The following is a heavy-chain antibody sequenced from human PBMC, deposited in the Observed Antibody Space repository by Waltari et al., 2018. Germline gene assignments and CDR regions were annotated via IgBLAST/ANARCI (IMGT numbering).Heavy chain of an antibody. Sequence: QVQLQESGPGLVKPSQTLSLTCTVSGGAISSGNYFWSWIRQPAGKGLEWIGRIYTSGSTSYNPSLKSRVTISIDTSKNQFSLKLNSVTAADTVVYYCARGGGIVVVAMYWFDPWGQGTLVTVSS. V-gene: IGHV4-61*02. CDR2: IYTSGST. CDR1: GGAISSGNYF. D-gene: IGHD2-15*01. CDR3: ARGGGIVVVAMYWFDP. J-gene: IGHJ5*02.